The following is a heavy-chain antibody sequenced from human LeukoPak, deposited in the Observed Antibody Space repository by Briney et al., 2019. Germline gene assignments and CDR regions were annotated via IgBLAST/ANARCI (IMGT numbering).Heavy chain of an antibody. CDR1: GGSISSSSYY. J-gene: IGHJ5*02. CDR3: ARRSAAGNSGKWFDP. V-gene: IGHV4-39*01. Sequence: PSETLSLTCTVSGGSISSSSYYWGWIRQPRGKGLEWIGSIHYSGSTYYNPSLKSRVTISVDTSKNQFSLKLNSVTAADTAVYYCARRSAAGNSGKWFDPWGQGTLVTVSS. D-gene: IGHD6-13*01. CDR2: IHYSGST.